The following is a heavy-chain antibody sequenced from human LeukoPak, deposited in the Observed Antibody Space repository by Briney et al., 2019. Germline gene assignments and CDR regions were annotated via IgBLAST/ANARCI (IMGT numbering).Heavy chain of an antibody. V-gene: IGHV3-43*02. CDR1: GIPFSSFG. CDR2: ISGDGGST. Sequence: GGSLRLSCAAPGIPFSSFGMHWLRQAPGKGLEWVSLISGDGGSTYYADSVKGRFTISRDNSKNSLYLQMNSLRTEDTALYYCAKDIAPVDTAMGFDYWGQGTLVTVSS. J-gene: IGHJ4*02. CDR3: AKDIAPVDTAMGFDY. D-gene: IGHD5-18*01.